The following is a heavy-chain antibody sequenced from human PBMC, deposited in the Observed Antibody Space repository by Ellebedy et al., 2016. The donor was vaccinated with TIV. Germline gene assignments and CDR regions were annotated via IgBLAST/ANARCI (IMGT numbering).Heavy chain of an antibody. CDR3: VRDLHWSYFD. CDR1: GFTFSSSW. D-gene: IGHD1-26*01. J-gene: IGHJ4*02. V-gene: IGHV3-7*03. Sequence: GESLKISCAASGFTFSSSWMTWVRQAPGKGLEWVANIKQDGSDKFYVDSVKGRFTISRDNAKNSLYLQMNSLRAEDTAVYYCVRDLHWSYFDWGQGTLVTVSS. CDR2: IKQDGSDK.